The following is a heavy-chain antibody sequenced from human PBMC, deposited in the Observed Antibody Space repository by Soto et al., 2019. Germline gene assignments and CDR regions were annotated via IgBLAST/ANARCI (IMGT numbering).Heavy chain of an antibody. CDR2: ISAYNGNT. CDR1: GYTFTSYG. Sequence: QVQLVQSGAEVKKPGASVKVSCKSSGYTFTSYGISWVRQAPGQGLEWMGWISAYNGNTNYAQKLQGRVTMTTDTSTSTSYTELRSLRSDDTAVYYCARDRIGDTSGSIDIWGQGTMVTVSS. D-gene: IGHD3-22*01. J-gene: IGHJ3*02. V-gene: IGHV1-18*01. CDR3: ARDRIGDTSGSIDI.